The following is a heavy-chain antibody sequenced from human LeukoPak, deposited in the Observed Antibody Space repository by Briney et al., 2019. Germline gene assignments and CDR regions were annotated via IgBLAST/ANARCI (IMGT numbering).Heavy chain of an antibody. CDR3: ARGRSSPLTSGRVYFDY. D-gene: IGHD3-10*01. CDR2: INHSGST. J-gene: IGHJ4*02. Sequence: SETLSLTCAVYGGSFSGYYWSWIRQPPGKGLEWIGEINHSGSTNYNPSLKSRVTISVDTSKNQFSLKLSPVTAADTAVYYCARGRSSPLTSGRVYFDYWGQGTLVTVSS. V-gene: IGHV4-34*01. CDR1: GGSFSGYY.